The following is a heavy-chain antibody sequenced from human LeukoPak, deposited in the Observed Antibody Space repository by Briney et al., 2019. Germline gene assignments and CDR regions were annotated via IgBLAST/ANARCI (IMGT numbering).Heavy chain of an antibody. D-gene: IGHD5-24*01. V-gene: IGHV1-18*01. CDR1: GYTFTSYG. J-gene: IGHJ6*02. CDR3: ARHVEMATTNYYYYGMDV. Sequence: ASVKLSCKASGYTFTSYGISWVRQAPGQGLEWMGWISAYNGNTNYAQKFQGRVTMTTDTSTSTTYMELRSLRSDDTAVYYCARHVEMATTNYYYYGMDVWGQGTTVTVSS. CDR2: ISAYNGNT.